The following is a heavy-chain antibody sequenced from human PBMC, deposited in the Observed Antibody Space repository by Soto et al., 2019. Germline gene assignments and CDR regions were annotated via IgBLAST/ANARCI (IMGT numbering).Heavy chain of an antibody. D-gene: IGHD1-1*01. Sequence: PVGSLRLSCAASGFTFSSYEMNWVRQAPGKGLEWVSYISGSGDVIYYGDSVKGRFTISRDNAKNSLYLQMNSLRAEDTAVYYCAGARNTYYYYYVMDVWGQGTTVTVSS. CDR3: AGARNTYYYYYVMDV. J-gene: IGHJ6*02. CDR2: ISGSGDVI. CDR1: GFTFSSYE. V-gene: IGHV3-48*03.